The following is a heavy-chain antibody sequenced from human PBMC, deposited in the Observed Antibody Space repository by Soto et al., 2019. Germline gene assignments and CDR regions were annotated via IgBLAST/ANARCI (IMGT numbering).Heavy chain of an antibody. Sequence: GGSLRLSCAASGFTFSSYSMNWVRQAPGKGLEWVSSISSSSSYIYYADSVKGRFTISRDNAKNSLYLQMNSLRAEDTAVYYCARAGVILYSDYYYYMDVWGKGTTVTVSS. D-gene: IGHD2-8*01. J-gene: IGHJ6*03. V-gene: IGHV3-21*01. CDR3: ARAGVILYSDYYYYMDV. CDR2: ISSSSSYI. CDR1: GFTFSSYS.